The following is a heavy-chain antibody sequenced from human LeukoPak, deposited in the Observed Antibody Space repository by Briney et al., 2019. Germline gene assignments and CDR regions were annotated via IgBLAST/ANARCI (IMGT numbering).Heavy chain of an antibody. V-gene: IGHV3-21*01. CDR1: GFTFSSYS. CDR2: ISSSSSYI. D-gene: IGHD2-8*01. J-gene: IGHJ5*02. CDR3: ARVVYATGYNWFDP. Sequence: GGSLRLSCAASGFTFSSYSMNWVRQAPGKGLEWVSSISSSSSYIYYADSVRGRFTISRDNAKNSLYLQMNSLRAEDTAVYYCARVVYATGYNWFDPWGQGTLVTVSS.